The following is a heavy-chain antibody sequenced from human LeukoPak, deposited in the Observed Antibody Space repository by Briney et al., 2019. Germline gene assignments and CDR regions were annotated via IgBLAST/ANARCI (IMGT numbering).Heavy chain of an antibody. CDR3: ARLGYSSGWYYFDH. J-gene: IGHJ4*02. CDR2: INHSGST. CDR1: GGSFSVYY. D-gene: IGHD6-19*01. Sequence: SETLSLTCAVYGGSFSVYYWSWIRQPPGKGLEWIGEINHSGSTNYNPSLKSRVTISVDTSKNQFSLKLSSVTAADTAVYYCARLGYSSGWYYFDHWGQGTLVTVSS. V-gene: IGHV4-34*01.